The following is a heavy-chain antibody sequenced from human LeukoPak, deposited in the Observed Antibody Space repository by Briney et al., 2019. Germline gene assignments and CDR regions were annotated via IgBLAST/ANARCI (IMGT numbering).Heavy chain of an antibody. J-gene: IGHJ5*02. CDR2: INAGNGIT. CDR1: GYIFTAYA. Sequence: ASVKVSCKASGYIFTAYAIHWVRQAPRQGLEWMGWINAGNGITKYSQKFQGRVTITRDTSATTVYMELSSLRSEDTALYYCARDFGSSSGYYWFDPWGQGTLVTVPS. V-gene: IGHV1-3*01. CDR3: ARDFGSSSGYYWFDP. D-gene: IGHD6-19*01.